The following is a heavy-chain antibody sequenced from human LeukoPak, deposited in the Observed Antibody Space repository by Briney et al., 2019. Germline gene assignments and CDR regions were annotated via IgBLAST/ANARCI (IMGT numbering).Heavy chain of an antibody. CDR3: AKIRIGPYYYYGMDV. Sequence: GGFLRLSCAASGLTLSSYAMSWGRQAPGEGPELVSAISGSGGSTYYADSVKGRFTISRDNSKNTLYLQMNSLRAEDTAVYYCAKIRIGPYYYYGMDVWGQGTTVTVSS. D-gene: IGHD2-15*01. CDR1: GLTLSSYA. J-gene: IGHJ6*02. CDR2: ISGSGGST. V-gene: IGHV3-23*01.